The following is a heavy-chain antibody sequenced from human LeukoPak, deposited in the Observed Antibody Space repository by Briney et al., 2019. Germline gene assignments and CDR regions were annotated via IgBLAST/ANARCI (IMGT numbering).Heavy chain of an antibody. CDR1: GGTFSSYA. CDR3: AKDSSVPGRITIFGGSNFDY. CDR2: IIPIFGTA. Sequence: ASVKVSCKASGGTFSSYAISWVRQAPGQGLEWMGGIIPIFGTANYAQKFQGRVTITADESTSTAYMELSSLRSEDTAVYYCAKDSSVPGRITIFGGSNFDYWGQGTLVTVSS. V-gene: IGHV1-69*13. D-gene: IGHD3-3*01. J-gene: IGHJ4*02.